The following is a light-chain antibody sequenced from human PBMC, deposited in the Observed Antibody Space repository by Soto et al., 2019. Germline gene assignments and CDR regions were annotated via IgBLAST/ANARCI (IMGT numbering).Light chain of an antibody. CDR2: DVI. Sequence: QSVLTQPRSVSGSPGQSVTISCTGTSSDIGAYNHVSWYQQHPGKAPKVMIYDVIKRPSGVPERFSGSKSGNTASLTISGLQAEDEADYYCCSYAGTYTFVFGSGTKLTVL. J-gene: IGLJ1*01. V-gene: IGLV2-11*01. CDR3: CSYAGTYTFV. CDR1: SSDIGAYNH.